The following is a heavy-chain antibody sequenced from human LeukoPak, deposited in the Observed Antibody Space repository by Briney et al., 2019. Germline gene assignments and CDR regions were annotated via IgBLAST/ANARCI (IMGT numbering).Heavy chain of an antibody. V-gene: IGHV1-2*06. CDR1: GYTFTGYY. CDR3: AMGIVVVVAATDTRRAFDI. Sequence: ASVKVSCKASGYTFTGYYMHWVRQAPGQGLEWMGRINPNSGGTNYAQKFQGRVTMTRDTSISTAYMELSRLRSDDTAVYYCAMGIVVVVAATDTRRAFDIWGRGTMVTVSS. D-gene: IGHD2-15*01. J-gene: IGHJ3*02. CDR2: INPNSGGT.